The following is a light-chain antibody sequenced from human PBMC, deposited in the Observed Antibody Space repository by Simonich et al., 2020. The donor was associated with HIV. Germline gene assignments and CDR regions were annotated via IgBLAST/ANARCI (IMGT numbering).Light chain of an antibody. J-gene: IGKJ2*01. CDR1: QSVSSN. CDR2: GAS. Sequence: EIVLTQSPGTLSLSPGERATLSCRASQSVSSNLAWYQQKPGQGPRLLIYGASTRATGSPARFSCSGSGTEFTLTISSMQSEDFAVYYCQQYNNWPPYTFGQGTKLEIK. V-gene: IGKV3-15*01. CDR3: QQYNNWPPYT.